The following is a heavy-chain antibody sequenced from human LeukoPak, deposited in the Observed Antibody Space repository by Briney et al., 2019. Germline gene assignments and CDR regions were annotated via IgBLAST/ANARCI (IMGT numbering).Heavy chain of an antibody. V-gene: IGHV3-74*01. J-gene: IGHJ4*02. D-gene: IGHD6-6*01. Sequence: GGALRLSCAASVCTFSSYWMHWVRQAPGQGLVWVAHMNTDGSSTTYADSGKGRLTISRDNAKNTLYLQMNSLRAEDTAVYYCASSGGSSSLGYWGQGALVTVSS. CDR3: ASSGGSSSLGY. CDR2: MNTDGSST. CDR1: VCTFSSYW.